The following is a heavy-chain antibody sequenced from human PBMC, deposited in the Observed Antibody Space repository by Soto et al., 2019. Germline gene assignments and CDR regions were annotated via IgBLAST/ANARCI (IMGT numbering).Heavy chain of an antibody. CDR3: ARGITTTVLLQRDAPDKQYFDS. CDR1: GGSFSGYY. J-gene: IGHJ4*02. V-gene: IGHV4-34*01. D-gene: IGHD2-15*01. Sequence: SETLSLTCAVYGGSFSGYYWSWIRQSPGKGLEWIGEVNHSGRTNYNPSLKSRVTVSVDTSKNQFSLKLTSLTAADTAVYHCARGITTTVLLQRDAPDKQYFDSWGQGTLVTVS. CDR2: VNHSGRT.